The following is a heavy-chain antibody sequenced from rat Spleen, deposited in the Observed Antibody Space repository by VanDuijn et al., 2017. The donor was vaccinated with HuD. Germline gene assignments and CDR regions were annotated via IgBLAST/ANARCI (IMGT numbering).Heavy chain of an antibody. V-gene: IGHV5-7*01. Sequence: EVQLVESGGGLVQPGRSIKLSCGASGFIFSNYDMTWVRQAPKKGLEWVATISYDGSSTYYRDSVKGRFTISRDNAKSTLYLQMDSLRSEDTATYYCARRPGDFDCWGQGVMVTVSS. D-gene: IGHD1-4*01. CDR2: ISYDGSST. J-gene: IGHJ2*01. CDR1: GFIFSNYD. CDR3: ARRPGDFDC.